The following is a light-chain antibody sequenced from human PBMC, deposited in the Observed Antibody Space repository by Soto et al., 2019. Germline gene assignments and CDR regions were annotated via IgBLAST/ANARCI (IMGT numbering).Light chain of an antibody. J-gene: IGKJ4*01. CDR3: QQYNNWPLLT. CDR2: GAS. V-gene: IGKV3-20*01. Sequence: EIVLTQSPGTLSLSPGERATLSCRASQSVSNNYLAWYQQKPGQAPRLLISGASNRATGIPDRFSGSGSGTDFTLAISRLEPEDFAVYYCQQYNNWPLLTFGGGTKVDIK. CDR1: QSVSNNY.